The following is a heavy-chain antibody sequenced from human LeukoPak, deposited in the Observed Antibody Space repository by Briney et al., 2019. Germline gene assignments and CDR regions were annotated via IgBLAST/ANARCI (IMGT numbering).Heavy chain of an antibody. V-gene: IGHV5-51*01. CDR3: VRRGAASGDFDY. Sequence: GESLKISCKGSGYSFTSYWIGGVRKLSGKGLEGMAIIYAGDSDTSFNPSLQGQATISAAKSITTAYLQWSRLKASDTAMYCCVRRGAASGDFDYWGQGTLVTVSS. D-gene: IGHD6-13*01. CDR1: GYSFTSYW. CDR2: IYAGDSDT. J-gene: IGHJ4*02.